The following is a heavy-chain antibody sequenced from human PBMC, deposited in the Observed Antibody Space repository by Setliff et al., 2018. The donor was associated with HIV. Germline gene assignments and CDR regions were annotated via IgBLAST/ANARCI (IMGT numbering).Heavy chain of an antibody. CDR2: MSYSGST. CDR3: ARENGRTNYYYYYGMDV. Sequence: SETLSLTCSVSGDSISSGPYYWAWIRQPPGKGLEWIWSMSYSGSTIYNSSLKTRVTISLDTSKNQISLKLSSVTAADTAVYYCARENGRTNYYYYYGMDVWGQGTTVTVSS. V-gene: IGHV4-39*07. J-gene: IGHJ6*02. CDR1: GDSISSGPYY.